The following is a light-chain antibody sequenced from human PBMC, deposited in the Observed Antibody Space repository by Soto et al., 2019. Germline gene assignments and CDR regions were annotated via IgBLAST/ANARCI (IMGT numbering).Light chain of an antibody. CDR1: SNDIGAYDH. CDR3: SSFTSSGTRL. V-gene: IGLV2-14*01. Sequence: QSALTQPASVSGSPGQSITISCTGTSNDIGAYDHVSWYQQHPGKAPKLMIYDVNNRPSGVSNRFSGSKSANTASLTISGLQAEDEADYYCSSFTSSGTRLFGGGTKLTVL. CDR2: DVN. J-gene: IGLJ2*01.